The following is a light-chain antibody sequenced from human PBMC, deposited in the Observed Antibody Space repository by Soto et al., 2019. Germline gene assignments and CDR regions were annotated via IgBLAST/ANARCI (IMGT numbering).Light chain of an antibody. CDR3: SSYTSSSTLV. CDR2: EVS. Sequence: QSALTQPASVSGSPGQSITISCTGTSSDVGGYKYVSWYQQHTGKASKLMIYEVSNRASGVSNRFSGSQSGNTASLTISGLQAEDEADYSCSSYTSSSTLVFGPGTKLTVL. V-gene: IGLV2-14*01. CDR1: SSDVGGYKY. J-gene: IGLJ1*01.